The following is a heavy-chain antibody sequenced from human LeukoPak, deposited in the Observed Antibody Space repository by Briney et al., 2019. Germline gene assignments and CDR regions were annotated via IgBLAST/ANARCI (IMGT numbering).Heavy chain of an antibody. Sequence: GGSLRLSCAASGFTFSQYWLSWVRQAPGKGLEWVTNIKHDGSEKQDGSEKNYVDSVKGRFTISRDNAKNSLYLQMNSLRAEDTAVYYCAREPFYYYGSDSYYFDYWGQGTLVTVSS. D-gene: IGHD3-10*01. CDR1: GFTFSQYW. CDR2: IKHDGSEKQDGSEK. J-gene: IGHJ4*02. CDR3: AREPFYYYGSDSYYFDY. V-gene: IGHV3-7*01.